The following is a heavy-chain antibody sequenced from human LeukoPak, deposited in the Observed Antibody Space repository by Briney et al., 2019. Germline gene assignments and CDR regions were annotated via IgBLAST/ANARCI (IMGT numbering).Heavy chain of an antibody. CDR2: IYTSGST. J-gene: IGHJ3*02. D-gene: IGHD1-26*01. Sequence: SQTLSLTCTVSGGSISSGSYYWSWIRQPAGKGLEWIGRIYTSGSTNYNPSPKSRVTISVDTSKNQLSLKLSSVTAADTAVYYCARGIVGATYDAFDIWGQGTMVTVSS. V-gene: IGHV4-61*02. CDR1: GGSISSGSYY. CDR3: ARGIVGATYDAFDI.